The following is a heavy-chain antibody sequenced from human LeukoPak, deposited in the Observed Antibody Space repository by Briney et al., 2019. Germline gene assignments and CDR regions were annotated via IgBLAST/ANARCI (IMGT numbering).Heavy chain of an antibody. J-gene: IGHJ4*02. CDR1: GYTFTDYP. Sequence: ASVKVSCKASGYTFTDYPMNWVRQAPGQGLEWMGWINTDTGNPTYAQGFTGRFVFSVDTSVSTSYLQISSLKAEDTAVYYCAASMAAADWGQGTLVTASS. CDR2: INTDTGNP. D-gene: IGHD6-13*01. CDR3: AASMAAAD. V-gene: IGHV7-4-1*02.